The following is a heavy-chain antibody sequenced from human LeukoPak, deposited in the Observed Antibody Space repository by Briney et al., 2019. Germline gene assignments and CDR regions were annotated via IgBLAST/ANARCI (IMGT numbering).Heavy chain of an antibody. Sequence: GGSLRLPCAASGFTFSSYWMHWVRQAPGKGLVWVSRIKNDESSTSYADSVKGRFTISRDNAKNTLYLQMNSLRAEDTAVYYCARADCSSTSCTQIDYWGQGTLVTVSS. D-gene: IGHD2-2*01. CDR2: IKNDESST. J-gene: IGHJ4*02. CDR1: GFTFSSYW. CDR3: ARADCSSTSCTQIDY. V-gene: IGHV3-74*01.